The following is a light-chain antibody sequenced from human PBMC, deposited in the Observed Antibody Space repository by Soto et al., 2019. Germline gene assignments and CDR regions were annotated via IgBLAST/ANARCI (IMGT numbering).Light chain of an antibody. CDR3: QQYGISPWT. J-gene: IGKJ1*01. V-gene: IGKV3-20*01. CDR1: QSVSSSY. Sequence: IVLAHSAGTLSLSPGERATLSCRASQSVSSSYLAWYQQKPGQAPRLLIYGASSRATGIPDRFSGSGSGTDFTLTISRLGPEDFAVYYCQQYGISPWTFGQGTKVDIK. CDR2: GAS.